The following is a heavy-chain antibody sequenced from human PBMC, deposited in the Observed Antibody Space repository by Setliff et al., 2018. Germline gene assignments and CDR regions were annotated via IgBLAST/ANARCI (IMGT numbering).Heavy chain of an antibody. J-gene: IGHJ5*02. CDR2: INQSGNT. CDR3: ARVVPLGGTDR. CDR1: GGSFSDYY. D-gene: IGHD1-1*01. Sequence: SETLSLTCTVYGGSFSDYYWGWIRQSPGKRPEWIAEINQSGNTNYNPSLNSRVSVSVDTPTNQFSLKVFSVTAADTAIYYCARVVPLGGTDRWGQGTLVTVSS. V-gene: IGHV4-34*10.